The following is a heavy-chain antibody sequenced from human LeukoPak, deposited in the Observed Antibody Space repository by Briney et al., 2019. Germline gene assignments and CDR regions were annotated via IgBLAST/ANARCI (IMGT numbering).Heavy chain of an antibody. J-gene: IGHJ4*02. Sequence: ASVKVSCKASGGTFSSYAISWVRQAPGQGLEWMGWISAYNGSTNYAQKLQGRVTMTTDTSTSTAYMELRSLRSDDTAVYYCARVTLAAAGHYFDCWGQGTLVTVSS. CDR2: ISAYNGST. CDR1: GGTFSSYA. CDR3: ARVTLAAAGHYFDC. D-gene: IGHD6-13*01. V-gene: IGHV1-18*01.